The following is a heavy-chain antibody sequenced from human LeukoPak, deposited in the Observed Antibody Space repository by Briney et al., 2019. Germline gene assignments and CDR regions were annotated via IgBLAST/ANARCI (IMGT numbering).Heavy chain of an antibody. CDR2: MNPNGGDT. CDR3: AREPYCYGSRCQSVANWFDP. Sequence: ASVKVSCETSGYNFIGFYIHWVRQAPGQGLEWMGWMNPNGGDTHYSAAFQGRITMTRDTSINTAYLDLNRLRVDDTAVYYCAREPYCYGSRCQSVANWFDPWGQGTLVTVSS. J-gene: IGHJ5*02. V-gene: IGHV1-2*02. D-gene: IGHD5-18*01. CDR1: GYNFIGFY.